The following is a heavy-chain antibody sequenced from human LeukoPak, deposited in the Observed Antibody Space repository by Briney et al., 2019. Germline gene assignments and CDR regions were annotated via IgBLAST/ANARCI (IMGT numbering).Heavy chain of an antibody. J-gene: IGHJ6*02. V-gene: IGHV4-34*01. D-gene: IGHD2-2*01. CDR3: ARGYCSSTSCYFWGYYYGMDV. CDR1: GGSFSGYY. CDR2: INHSGGT. Sequence: PSETLSLTCAVYGGSFSGYYWSWIRQPPGKGLEWIGEINHSGGTNYNPSLKSRVTISVDTSKNQFSLKLSSVTAADTAVYYCARGYCSSTSCYFWGYYYGMDVWGQGTTVTVSS.